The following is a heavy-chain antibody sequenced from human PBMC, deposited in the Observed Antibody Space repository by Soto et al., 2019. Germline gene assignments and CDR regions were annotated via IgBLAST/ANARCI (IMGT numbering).Heavy chain of an antibody. V-gene: IGHV1-69*13. D-gene: IGHD3-16*02. J-gene: IGHJ5*02. CDR3: ARAGPHYDYVWGSYRYFWFDP. CDR1: GGTFSSYA. CDR2: IIPIFGTA. Sequence: SVKVSCKASGGTFSSYAISWVRQAPGQGLEWMGGIIPIFGTANYAQKFQGRVTITADESTSTAYMELSSPRSEDTAVYYCARAGPHYDYVWGSYRYFWFDPWGPGTLVT.